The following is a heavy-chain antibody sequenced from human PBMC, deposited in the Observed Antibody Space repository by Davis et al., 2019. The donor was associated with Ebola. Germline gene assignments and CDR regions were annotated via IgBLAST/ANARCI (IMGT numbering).Heavy chain of an antibody. J-gene: IGHJ4*02. Sequence: GESLKISCAASGFTFSSYWMSWVRQAPGKGLEWVASISQDGNEKHYVDSVKGRFIIFRDNAKNSVYLLMNSLRGEDTAVYYCARDLDSGYDTAFFDYWGQGTQVTVSS. CDR2: ISQDGNEK. D-gene: IGHD5-12*01. CDR1: GFTFSSYW. CDR3: ARDLDSGYDTAFFDY. V-gene: IGHV3-7*01.